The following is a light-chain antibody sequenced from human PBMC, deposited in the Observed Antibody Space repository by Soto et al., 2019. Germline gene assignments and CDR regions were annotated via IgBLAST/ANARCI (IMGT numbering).Light chain of an antibody. CDR1: SSDVGVYNL. CDR2: EGS. J-gene: IGLJ1*01. CDR3: CSYAGSSTFV. Sequence: QSALAQPASVSGSPGQSITISCTGTSSDVGVYNLVSWYQQHPGKAPKLMIYEGSKRPSGVSNRFSGSKSGNTASLTISGLQAEDEADYYCCSYAGSSTFVFGTGTKVT. V-gene: IGLV2-23*03.